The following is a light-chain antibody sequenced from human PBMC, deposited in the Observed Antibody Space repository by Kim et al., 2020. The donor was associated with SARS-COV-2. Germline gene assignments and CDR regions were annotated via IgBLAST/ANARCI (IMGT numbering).Light chain of an antibody. CDR2: GKN. CDR3: NSRDSSGNQV. CDR1: SLRSYY. Sequence: VGLGQTVRMKCKGDSLRSYYASWYQQKPGQAPGLVIYGKNNRPSGIPDRFSGSSSGNTASLTITGAKAEDEADYYCNSRDSSGNQVFGGGTQLTVL. J-gene: IGLJ2*01. V-gene: IGLV3-19*01.